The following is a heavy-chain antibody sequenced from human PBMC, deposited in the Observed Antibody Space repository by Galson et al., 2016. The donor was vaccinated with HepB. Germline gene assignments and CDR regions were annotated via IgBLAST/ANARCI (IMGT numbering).Heavy chain of an antibody. CDR1: GFTFSNAW. V-gene: IGHV3-15*07. CDR2: IRSKTDGGTT. Sequence: SLRLSCAASGFTFSNAWMNWVRQAPGKGLEWVGRIRSKTDGGTTGYAAPVKDRFTIARDDSRNTLYLQMNSLKTEDTAVYYCWVPLEYCSNGVCRLFDYWGQGTLVTVSS. CDR3: WVPLEYCSNGVCRLFDY. D-gene: IGHD2-8*01. J-gene: IGHJ4*02.